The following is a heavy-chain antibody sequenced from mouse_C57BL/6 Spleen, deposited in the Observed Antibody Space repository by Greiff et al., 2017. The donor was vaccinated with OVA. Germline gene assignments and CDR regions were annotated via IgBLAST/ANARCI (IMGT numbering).Heavy chain of an antibody. CDR3: ARWGMPYCYGSSYDYYAMDY. Sequence: VQLQQSGPELVKPGASVKIPCKASGYTFTDYNMDWVQQSHGKSLEWIGDINPNNGGTIYNQKFKGKATLTVDKSSSTAYMELRSLTSEDTAVYYCARWGMPYCYGSSYDYYAMDYWGQGTSVTVSS. CDR2: INPNNGGT. CDR1: GYTFTDYN. D-gene: IGHD1-1*01. V-gene: IGHV1-18*01. J-gene: IGHJ4*01.